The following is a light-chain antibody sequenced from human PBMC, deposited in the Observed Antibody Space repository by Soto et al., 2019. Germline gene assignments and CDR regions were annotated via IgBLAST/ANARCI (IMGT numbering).Light chain of an antibody. J-gene: IGKJ2*01. CDR1: QGIGND. CDR2: AAS. V-gene: IGKV1-17*01. Sequence: DIQMTQSPSSLSASVGDRVTITCRASQGIGNDLGWFQQKPGKAPKSLIYAASILESGVPSRFSGSGSGTEFTLTISSLQPEDFATYFCLQHNGYPHTFGQGTKLEIK. CDR3: LQHNGYPHT.